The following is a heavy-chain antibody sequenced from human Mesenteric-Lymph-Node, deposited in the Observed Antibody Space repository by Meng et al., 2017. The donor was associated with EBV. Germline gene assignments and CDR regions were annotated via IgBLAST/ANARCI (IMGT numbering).Heavy chain of an antibody. CDR2: INYRGNT. CDR1: GGSLSNYY. J-gene: IGHJ5*02. CDR3: AGAGYWRFDA. Sequence: QGQLQQWGAGLLKPPETLSLTCAVYGGSLSNYYWSWIRQPPGKGLEWIGEINYRGNTNYNPSLKSRVTVSVDTSKNQVSLKLNSVTAADTASYYCAGAGYWRFDAWGRGTLVTVSS. V-gene: IGHV4-34*01. D-gene: IGHD6-13*01.